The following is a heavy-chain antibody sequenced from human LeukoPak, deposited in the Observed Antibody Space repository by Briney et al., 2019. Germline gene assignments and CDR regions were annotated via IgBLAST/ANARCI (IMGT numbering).Heavy chain of an antibody. CDR1: GGSISSGDYY. CDR2: IYYSGST. V-gene: IGHV4-30-4*01. D-gene: IGHD3-22*01. J-gene: IGHJ4*02. Sequence: PSETLSLTCTVSGGSISSGDYYWSWIRQPPGKGLEWIAYIYYSGSTHYNPSLKSRVTISVDTSKNQFSLKLSSVTAADTAVYYCARVPKEDSSGYYYAFDYWGQGTLVTVSS. CDR3: ARVPKEDSSGYYYAFDY.